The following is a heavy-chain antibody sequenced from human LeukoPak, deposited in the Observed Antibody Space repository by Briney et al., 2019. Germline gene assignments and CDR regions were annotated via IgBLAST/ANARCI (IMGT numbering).Heavy chain of an antibody. Sequence: GGSLRLSCAASGINFRSSGMHWVRQAPGKGLEWVTFIPNDGSDKYYAASVKGRFTISRDNSKNTVYLHMASLRADDTALYYCAREGGRAVPGRFDQWGQGTLVTVSS. CDR3: AREGGRAVPGRFDQ. CDR1: GINFRSSG. D-gene: IGHD6-13*01. V-gene: IGHV3-30*02. CDR2: IPNDGSDK. J-gene: IGHJ4*02.